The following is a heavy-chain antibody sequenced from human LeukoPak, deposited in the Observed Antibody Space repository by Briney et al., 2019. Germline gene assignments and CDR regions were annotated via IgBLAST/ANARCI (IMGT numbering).Heavy chain of an antibody. J-gene: IGHJ4*02. D-gene: IGHD3-22*01. Sequence: PSETLSLTCTVSGGSISSYYWSWIRQPTGKGLEWIGRIYTSGSTNYNPSLKGRVTMSVDTSKNQFSLKLSSVTAADTAVYYCAREGDTMIVVDLDYWGQGTLVTVSS. CDR1: GGSISSYY. CDR3: AREGDTMIVVDLDY. CDR2: IYTSGST. V-gene: IGHV4-4*07.